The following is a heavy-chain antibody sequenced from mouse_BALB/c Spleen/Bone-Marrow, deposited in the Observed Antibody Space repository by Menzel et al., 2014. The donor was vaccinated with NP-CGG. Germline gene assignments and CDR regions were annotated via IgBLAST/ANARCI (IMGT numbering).Heavy chain of an antibody. D-gene: IGHD1-1*01. J-gene: IGHJ2*01. V-gene: IGHV1-54*01. Sequence: QVQLQQPGAELVRPGTSVKVSCKASGCAFTNYLIEWVKQRPGQGLEWIGVINPGSGGTNYNEKFKGKATLTADKSSSTAYMQLSSLTSDDSAVYFCARGITTGYFDYWGQGTTLTVSS. CDR3: ARGITTGYFDY. CDR1: GCAFTNYL. CDR2: INPGSGGT.